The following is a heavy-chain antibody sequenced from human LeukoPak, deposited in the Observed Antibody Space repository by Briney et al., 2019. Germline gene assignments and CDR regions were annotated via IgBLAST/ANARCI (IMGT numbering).Heavy chain of an antibody. CDR1: GFTFSSYA. V-gene: IGHV3-23*01. CDR2: ISGSGGST. J-gene: IGHJ4*02. D-gene: IGHD3-22*01. CDR3: ANMVVVITTGY. Sequence: PGGSLRLSCAASGFTFSSYAMSWVRQAPGKGLEWVSAISGSGGSTYYADSVKGRFTISRDNSKNTLYLQMNSLRAADTAVFYGANMVVVITTGYWGQGTLVTVSS.